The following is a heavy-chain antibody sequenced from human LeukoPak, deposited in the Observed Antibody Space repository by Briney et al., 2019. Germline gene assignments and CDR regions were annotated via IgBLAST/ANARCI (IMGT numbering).Heavy chain of an antibody. D-gene: IGHD5-18*01. CDR2: IWYDGSNK. J-gene: IGHJ6*02. CDR3: AREIQTAMVTNYYYGMDV. Sequence: PGGSLRLSCEASGFTFRNYDMHWVRQAPGKGLEWVAVIWYDGSNKYYADSVKGRFTISRDNSKNTLYLQMNSLRAEDTAVYYCAREIQTAMVTNYYYGMDVWGQGTTVTVSS. CDR1: GFTFRNYD. V-gene: IGHV3-33*08.